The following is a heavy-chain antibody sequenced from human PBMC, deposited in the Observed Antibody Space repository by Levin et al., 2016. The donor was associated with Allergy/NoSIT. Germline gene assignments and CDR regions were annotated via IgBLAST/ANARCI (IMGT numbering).Heavy chain of an antibody. CDR2: IIPIFGTA. CDR3: ARDLSHDYGGVHYYYGMDV. Sequence: VRQMPGKGLEWMGGIIPIFGTANYAQKFQGRVTITADESTSTAYMELSSLRSEDTAVYYCARDLSHDYGGVHYYYGMDVWGQGTTVTVSS. V-gene: IGHV1-69*01. J-gene: IGHJ6*02. D-gene: IGHD4-23*01.